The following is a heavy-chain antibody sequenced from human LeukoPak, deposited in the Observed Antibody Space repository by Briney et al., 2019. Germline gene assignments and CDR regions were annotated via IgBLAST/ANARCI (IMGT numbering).Heavy chain of an antibody. CDR3: AKTPYTIFGVVPQSPWFDP. D-gene: IGHD3-3*01. Sequence: GGSLRLSCAASGFTFDDYAIHWVRQAPGKGLEWVSLISGDGRRTYCADSVKGRFTISTDNAKNSVYLQMNSLRAEDTAVYYCAKTPYTIFGVVPQSPWFDPWGQGTLVTVSS. CDR1: GFTFDDYA. J-gene: IGHJ5*02. CDR2: ISGDGRRT. V-gene: IGHV3-43*02.